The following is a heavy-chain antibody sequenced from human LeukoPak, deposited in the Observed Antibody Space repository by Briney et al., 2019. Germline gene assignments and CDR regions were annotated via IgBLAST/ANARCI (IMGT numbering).Heavy chain of an antibody. D-gene: IGHD3-3*01. Sequence: GGSLRLSCAASGFPFSSYAMSWVRQAPGKGLEWVAAINGGGDNTYYADSVRGRFTISRDNSKSTLILQMNGLRGEDTALYYCAKDLWSVAVSGLGHWGQGTRVTVSS. CDR1: GFPFSSYA. J-gene: IGHJ4*02. CDR3: AKDLWSVAVSGLGH. V-gene: IGHV3-23*01. CDR2: INGGGDNT.